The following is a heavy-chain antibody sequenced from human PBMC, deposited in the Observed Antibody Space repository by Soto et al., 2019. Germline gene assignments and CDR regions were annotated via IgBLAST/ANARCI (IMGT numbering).Heavy chain of an antibody. Sequence: KTSETLSLTCAVYGGSFSGYYWSWIRQPPGKGLEWIGEINHSGSTNYNPSLKSRVTISVDTSKNQFSLKLSSVTAADTAVYYCARGEDAFFYYGLDVWGQGITVTVSS. CDR1: GGSFSGYY. CDR2: INHSGST. V-gene: IGHV4-34*01. CDR3: ARGEDAFFYYGLDV. J-gene: IGHJ6*02.